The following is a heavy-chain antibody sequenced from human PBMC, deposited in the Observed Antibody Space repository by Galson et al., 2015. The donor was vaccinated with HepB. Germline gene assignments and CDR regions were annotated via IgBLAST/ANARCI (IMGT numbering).Heavy chain of an antibody. CDR2: ISSSSSYI. V-gene: IGHV3-21*01. CDR3: ARDLLPIASPYDAFDI. D-gene: IGHD6-13*01. Sequence: SLRLSCAASGFTFSSYSMNWVRQAPGKGLEWVSSISSSSSYIYYADSVKGRFTISRDNAKNSLYLQMNSLRAEDTAVYYCARDLLPIASPYDAFDIWGQGTMVTVSS. J-gene: IGHJ3*02. CDR1: GFTFSSYS.